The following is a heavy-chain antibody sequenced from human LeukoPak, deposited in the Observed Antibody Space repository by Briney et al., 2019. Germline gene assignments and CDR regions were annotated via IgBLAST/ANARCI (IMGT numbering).Heavy chain of an antibody. D-gene: IGHD3-16*01. CDR2: MYSGGST. Sequence: PGGSLRLSCAASGFSVSSKYMSWVRQAPGKGLEWVSVMYSGGSTYYAASVKGRFTISRDNSKNTVYLQMNSLRVEDTAVHYCARGTVWRLGSFGMDVWGQGTTVTVSS. J-gene: IGHJ6*02. CDR3: ARGTVWRLGSFGMDV. V-gene: IGHV3-53*01. CDR1: GFSVSSKY.